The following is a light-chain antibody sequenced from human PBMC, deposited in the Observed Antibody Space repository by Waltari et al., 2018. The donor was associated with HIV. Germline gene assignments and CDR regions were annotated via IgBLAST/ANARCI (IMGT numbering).Light chain of an antibody. Sequence: DIQMAQSPSSVTGSVGATVTITCRTSQSIGSSLAWYQHQPGRAPKLLIFAASKLEKGVPPRFAGSGSGTYFALTISSLQADDSATYYCQQADSFPHTFGGGTRVEIE. CDR2: AAS. CDR3: QQADSFPHT. CDR1: QSIGSS. V-gene: IGKV1-12*01. J-gene: IGKJ4*01.